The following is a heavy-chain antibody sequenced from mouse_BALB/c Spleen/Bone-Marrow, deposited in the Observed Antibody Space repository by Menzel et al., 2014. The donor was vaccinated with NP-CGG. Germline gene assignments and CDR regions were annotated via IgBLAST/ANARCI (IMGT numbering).Heavy chain of an antibody. CDR3: ARSGKVRNAMDY. Sequence: QVQLKESGAKLVRPGGSVKFSCKGSGYTFTDHAMHWVKRSHAKSLEWIGLISGYYGDAIYNQKFKGKATMTVDKSSSTAYMELARLTSEDSAIYYCARSGKVRNAMDYWGQGTSVTVSS. V-gene: IGHV1S137*01. CDR1: GYTFTDHA. J-gene: IGHJ4*01. CDR2: ISGYYGDA. D-gene: IGHD2-14*01.